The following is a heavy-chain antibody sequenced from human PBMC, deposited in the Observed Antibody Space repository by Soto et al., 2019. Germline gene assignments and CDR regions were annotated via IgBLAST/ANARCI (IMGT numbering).Heavy chain of an antibody. D-gene: IGHD3-22*01. CDR2: INPNSGAT. CDR1: GYSFTGYY. Sequence: ASVKVSCKTSGYSFTGYYIHWVRQAPGQGLEWMGWINPNSGATLYARKFQGRVIVSRDTSINTAFMELSSLSSDDTAVYYCARGPFKYDSSGYCVYWGQGTLVTVSS. V-gene: IGHV1-2*02. J-gene: IGHJ1*01. CDR3: ARGPFKYDSSGYCVY.